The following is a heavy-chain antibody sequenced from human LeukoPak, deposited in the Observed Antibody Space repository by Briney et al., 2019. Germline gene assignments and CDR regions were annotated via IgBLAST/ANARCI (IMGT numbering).Heavy chain of an antibody. V-gene: IGHV3-66*02. J-gene: IGHJ4*02. Sequence: GGSLRLSCVVSGFTVSSNYMNWVRQAPGKGLEWVSVIYSGGSTYYADSVKGRFTISRDNSKNTLYLQMNSLRIEDTAVYYCARGGDYFDYWGQGTLVTVSS. CDR3: ARGGDYFDY. CDR1: GFTVSSNY. CDR2: IYSGGST.